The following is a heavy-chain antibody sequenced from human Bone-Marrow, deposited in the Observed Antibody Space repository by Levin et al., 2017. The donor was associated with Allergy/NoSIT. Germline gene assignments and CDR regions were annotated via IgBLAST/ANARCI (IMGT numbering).Heavy chain of an antibody. Sequence: SLKISCAASGFTFDDYAMHWVRQAPGKGLEWVSGISWNSGSIGYADSVKGRFTISRDNAKNSLYLQMNSLRAEDTALYYCAKDTGGIAAAGIDYWGQGTLVTVSS. V-gene: IGHV3-9*01. CDR2: ISWNSGSI. CDR3: AKDTGGIAAAGIDY. D-gene: IGHD6-13*01. CDR1: GFTFDDYA. J-gene: IGHJ4*02.